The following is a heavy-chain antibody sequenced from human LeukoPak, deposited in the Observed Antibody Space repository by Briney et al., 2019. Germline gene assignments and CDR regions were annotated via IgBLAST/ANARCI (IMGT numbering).Heavy chain of an antibody. J-gene: IGHJ4*02. Sequence: SETLSLTCTVSGGSISSYYWSWIRQPPGKGLEWIGYIYYSGSTNYNPSLKSRVTISVDTSKNQFSLKLSSVTAADTAVYYCARHGGVPVGDTQPHFDYWGQGTLVTVSS. CDR1: GGSISSYY. CDR2: IYYSGST. V-gene: IGHV4-59*08. CDR3: ARHGGVPVGDTQPHFDY. D-gene: IGHD3-16*01.